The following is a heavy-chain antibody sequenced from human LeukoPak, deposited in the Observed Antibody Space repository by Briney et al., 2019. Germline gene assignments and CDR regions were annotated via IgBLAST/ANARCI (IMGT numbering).Heavy chain of an antibody. CDR2: ISHDGTVT. D-gene: IGHD2-2*01. Sequence: GGSLRLSCEASGFTFSSYGMQWVRQAPGMGPEWVLVISHDGTVTHYADSVKGRFTISRDNSKNTLYLQMNSLRAEDTAVYYCAKDGSKGYCSSTSCYGDAFDIWGQGTMVTVSS. V-gene: IGHV3-33*05. CDR3: AKDGSKGYCSSTSCYGDAFDI. J-gene: IGHJ3*02. CDR1: GFTFSSYG.